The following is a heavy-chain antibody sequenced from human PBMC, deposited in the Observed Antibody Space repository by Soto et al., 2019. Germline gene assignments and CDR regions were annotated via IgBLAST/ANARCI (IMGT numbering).Heavy chain of an antibody. J-gene: IGHJ4*02. CDR3: ARDTGDGTFDF. Sequence: QVHLVQYGAEVRKPGASVKVSCKASGYTFSSYAMHWVRQAPGQRLEWMGWINAGYGNTKSSQKFQDRVTISRDTSASTAYMELTSLRSEDTAVYYCARDTGDGTFDFWGQGTLVTVSS. D-gene: IGHD7-27*01. V-gene: IGHV1-3*01. CDR1: GYTFSSYA. CDR2: INAGYGNT.